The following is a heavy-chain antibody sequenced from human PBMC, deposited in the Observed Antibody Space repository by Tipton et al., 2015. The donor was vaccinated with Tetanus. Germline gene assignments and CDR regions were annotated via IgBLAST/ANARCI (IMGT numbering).Heavy chain of an antibody. V-gene: IGHV3-30*03. J-gene: IGHJ3*02. Sequence: SLRLSCAASGFTFSSYAMHWVRQAPGKGLEWVAVISYDGSHKYYADSVKGRFSISRDNAKNSLYLQMNSLRDEDTAVYFCARDELFFAGGEDHAAFDIWGQGTRLAVSS. CDR2: ISYDGSHK. D-gene: IGHD3-16*01. CDR3: ARDELFFAGGEDHAAFDI. CDR1: GFTFSSYA.